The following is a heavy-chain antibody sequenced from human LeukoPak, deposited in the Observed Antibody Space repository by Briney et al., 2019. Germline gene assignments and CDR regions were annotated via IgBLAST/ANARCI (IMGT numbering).Heavy chain of an antibody. CDR2: IYPGDSDT. J-gene: IGHJ5*02. CDR1: GYSFTSHW. D-gene: IGHD2-21*02. CDR3: ARLPYCGGDCYPNWFDP. V-gene: IGHV5-51*01. Sequence: GESLKISCKISGYSFTSHWIGWVRQMPGKGLECMGIIYPGDSDTRYSPSFRGQVTISADTSISTAYLQWSSLKASDTAMYYCARLPYCGGDCYPNWFDPWGQGTLVTVSS.